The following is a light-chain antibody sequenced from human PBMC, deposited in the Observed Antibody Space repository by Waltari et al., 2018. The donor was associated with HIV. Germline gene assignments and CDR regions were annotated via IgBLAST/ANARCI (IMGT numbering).Light chain of an antibody. CDR3: SSHAGSKVV. CDR2: DVI. Sequence: QSALTQPPSASGSPGQSVTLPCTGTSSDVGGYNYVSWHQQHPGKAPKLMIYDVIKRPSGVPDRFSGSESCNTASLTVSGLQPEDEADYDCSSHAGSKVVFGGGTRLTVL. CDR1: SSDVGGYNY. J-gene: IGLJ2*01. V-gene: IGLV2-8*01.